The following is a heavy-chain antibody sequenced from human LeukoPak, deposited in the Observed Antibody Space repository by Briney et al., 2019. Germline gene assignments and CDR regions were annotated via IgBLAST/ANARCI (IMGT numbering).Heavy chain of an antibody. CDR2: ISGSGGNT. CDR3: ARGHIAADNDY. J-gene: IGHJ4*02. CDR1: GFTFSSYG. V-gene: IGHV3-23*01. Sequence: GGSLRLSCAASGFTFSSYGMSWVRQAPGKGLEWVSGISGSGGNTYYADSVKGRFTISRDNAKNSLYLQMNSLRAEDTAVYYCARGHIAADNDYWGQGTLVTVSS. D-gene: IGHD6-13*01.